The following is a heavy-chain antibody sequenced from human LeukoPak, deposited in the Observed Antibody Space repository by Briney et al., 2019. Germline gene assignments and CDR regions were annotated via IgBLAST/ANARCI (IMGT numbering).Heavy chain of an antibody. CDR3: ASYPTPGIAAAGTFNY. V-gene: IGHV3-7*03. D-gene: IGHD6-13*01. J-gene: IGHJ4*02. Sequence: GGSPRLSCVASGFTFSSYWMNWVRQAPGKGLEWVANIKQDGSEKYYVDSVKGRFTISRDNAKNSLYLQMNSLRAEDTAVYYCASYPTPGIAAAGTFNYWGQGTLVTVSS. CDR1: GFTFSSYW. CDR2: IKQDGSEK.